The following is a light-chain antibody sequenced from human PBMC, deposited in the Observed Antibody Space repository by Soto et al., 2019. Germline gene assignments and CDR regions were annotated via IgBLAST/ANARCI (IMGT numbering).Light chain of an antibody. CDR1: QSVSSN. CDR2: GAS. V-gene: IGKV3-15*01. Sequence: EIVMTQSPATLSVSPGERATLSCRASQSVSSNLAWYQQKPGQAPGLLIYGASTRATGIPARFSGSRSGTEFTLTISSLQSEDFAVYYCQQYNNWPPTFGQGTRLELK. J-gene: IGKJ5*01. CDR3: QQYNNWPPT.